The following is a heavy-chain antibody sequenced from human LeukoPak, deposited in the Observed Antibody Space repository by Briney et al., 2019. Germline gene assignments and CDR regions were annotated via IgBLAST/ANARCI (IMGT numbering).Heavy chain of an antibody. CDR1: GITFSTYG. J-gene: IGHJ3*02. Sequence: GGSLRLSCAVSGITFSTYGMHWVRQAPGKGLEWVAFIQYDEVNKYYGDSVKGRFTISRDNAKNSLYLQMNSLRAEDTAVYYCARPTEPAYLGMDAFDIWGQGTMVTVSS. V-gene: IGHV3-30*02. CDR2: IQYDEVNK. CDR3: ARPTEPAYLGMDAFDI. D-gene: IGHD1-14*01.